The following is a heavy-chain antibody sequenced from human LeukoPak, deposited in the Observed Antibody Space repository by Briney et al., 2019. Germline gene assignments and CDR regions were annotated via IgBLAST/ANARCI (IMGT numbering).Heavy chain of an antibody. Sequence: PSETPSLTCTVSGGSISGYYWSWIRQPPGKGLEWIGYIYYSGSTYYNPSLKSRVTISVDTSKNQFSLRLSSVTAADTAVYYCARDKKNYYDSRHYFDYWGQGTLVTVSS. J-gene: IGHJ4*02. D-gene: IGHD3-22*01. CDR1: GGSISGYY. V-gene: IGHV4-59*12. CDR2: IYYSGST. CDR3: ARDKKNYYDSRHYFDY.